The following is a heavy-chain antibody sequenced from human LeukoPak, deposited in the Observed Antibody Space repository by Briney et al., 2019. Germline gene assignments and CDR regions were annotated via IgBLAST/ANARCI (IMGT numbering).Heavy chain of an antibody. J-gene: IGHJ4*02. CDR3: ARDSAY. Sequence: PGWSLRLSCAASGFTVSSNYMGWVRQAPGKGLEWVSVIYSGGSTYYTDSVKGRFTISRDNSKSTLHLQMNSLRIEDTALYYCARDSAYWGLGTLVTVSS. CDR2: IYSGGST. V-gene: IGHV3-66*02. D-gene: IGHD2-15*01. CDR1: GFTVSSNY.